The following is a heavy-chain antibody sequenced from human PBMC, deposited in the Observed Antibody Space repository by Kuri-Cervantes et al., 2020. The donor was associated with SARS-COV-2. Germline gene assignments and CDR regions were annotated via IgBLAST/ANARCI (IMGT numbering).Heavy chain of an antibody. CDR3: AREGDTNWNYNWFDP. J-gene: IGHJ5*02. CDR2: IYTSGST. D-gene: IGHD1-7*01. Sequence: SETLSLTCTVSGGSISSYYWSWIRQPAGKGLEWIGRIYTSGSTNYSPSLKSPVTMSVDTSKNQFSLKLSSVTAADTAVYYCAREGDTNWNYNWFDPWGQGTLVTVSS. V-gene: IGHV4-4*07. CDR1: GGSISSYY.